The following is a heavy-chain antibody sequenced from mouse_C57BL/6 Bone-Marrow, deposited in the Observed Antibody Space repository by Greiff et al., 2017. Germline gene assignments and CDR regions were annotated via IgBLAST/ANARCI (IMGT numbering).Heavy chain of an antibody. CDR2: IYPGSGST. V-gene: IGHV1-55*01. Sequence: VQLQQPGAELVKPGASVKMSCKASGYTFTSYWITWVKQRPGQGLEWIGDIYPGSGSTNYNEKFKSKATLTVDTSSSTAYMQLSSLTSEDSAVYYCARGGGYYVRYFDYWGQGTTLTVSS. CDR3: ARGGGYYVRYFDY. J-gene: IGHJ2*01. CDR1: GYTFTSYW. D-gene: IGHD2-3*01.